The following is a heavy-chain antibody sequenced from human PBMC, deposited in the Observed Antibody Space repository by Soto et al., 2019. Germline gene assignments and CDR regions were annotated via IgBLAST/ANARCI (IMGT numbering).Heavy chain of an antibody. CDR3: AKDPNYYDSSGYYPRPTDY. CDR2: ISGSGGST. Sequence: EVQLLESGGGLVQPGGPLRPSGAASGFTFTSYARTWFRQAPGKGLEWVSAISGSGGSTYYADSVKGRFTISRDNSKNTLYLQMNSLRAEDTAVYYCAKDPNYYDSSGYYPRPTDYWGQGTLVTVSS. D-gene: IGHD3-22*01. CDR1: GFTFTSYA. J-gene: IGHJ4*02. V-gene: IGHV3-23*01.